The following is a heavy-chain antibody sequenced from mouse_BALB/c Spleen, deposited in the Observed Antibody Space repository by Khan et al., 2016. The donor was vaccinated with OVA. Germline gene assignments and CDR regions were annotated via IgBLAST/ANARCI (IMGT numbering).Heavy chain of an antibody. J-gene: IGHJ3*01. CDR1: GFAFSRYW. D-gene: IGHD2-3*01. V-gene: IGHV4-1*02. Sequence: EVKLLESGGGLVQPGGSLKLSCAASGFAFSRYWMSWVRQAPGKGLEWIGEINPDSRTINYKPSLKDKFIISRDNAKNTLYLQMSKVSSEDTALYYCTRCGYYGLKFYWGQGTLVTVSA. CDR2: INPDSRTI. CDR3: TRCGYYGLKFY.